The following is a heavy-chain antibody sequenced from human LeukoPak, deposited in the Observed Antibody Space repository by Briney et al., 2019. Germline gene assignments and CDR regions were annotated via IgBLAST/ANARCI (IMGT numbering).Heavy chain of an antibody. Sequence: SETLSLTCTVSGGSISSSPYYWGWIRQPPGKGLEWIGEINHSGGTNYNPSLKSRVTISLDTSKNHFSLKLTSVTAADTAVYYCASDDYGDLVNAFDIWGQGTMVTVSS. J-gene: IGHJ3*02. V-gene: IGHV4-39*02. CDR3: ASDDYGDLVNAFDI. D-gene: IGHD4-17*01. CDR2: INHSGGT. CDR1: GGSISSSPYY.